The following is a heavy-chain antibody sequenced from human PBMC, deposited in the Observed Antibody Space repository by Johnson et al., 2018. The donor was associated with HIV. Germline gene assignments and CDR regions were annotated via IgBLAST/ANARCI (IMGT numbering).Heavy chain of an antibody. CDR3: ASFWATGAFDI. CDR2: TGTGGDT. J-gene: IGHJ3*02. CDR1: GITVSSSY. V-gene: IGHV3-66*01. D-gene: IGHD3-10*01. Sequence: EVQLVESGGGLVQPGGSLRLSCVASGITVSSSYMSWVRQAPGKGLEWVSGVTGTGGDTYYAESVKGRFTISRDNSKNTLYLQMNSLRAEDTAVYYCASFWATGAFDIWGQGTMVTVSS.